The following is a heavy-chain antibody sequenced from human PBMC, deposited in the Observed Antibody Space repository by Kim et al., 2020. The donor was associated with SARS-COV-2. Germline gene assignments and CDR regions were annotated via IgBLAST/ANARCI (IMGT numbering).Heavy chain of an antibody. V-gene: IGHV6-1*01. J-gene: IGHJ3*01. D-gene: IGHD3-22*01. Sequence: EYALSVKSRITINADTSKNQFSLHLNSVSPEDTAVYFCARDHYHDGSNDGFDVWGQGTKVTVSS. CDR3: ARDHYHDGSNDGFDV.